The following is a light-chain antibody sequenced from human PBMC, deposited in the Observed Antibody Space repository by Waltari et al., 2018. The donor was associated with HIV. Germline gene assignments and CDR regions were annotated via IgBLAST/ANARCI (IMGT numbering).Light chain of an antibody. J-gene: IGKJ1*01. CDR3: QQYNNWWT. Sequence: EIVMTQSPATLSVSPGERATLSCRASQSVSSALAWDQQKPGQAPRLLIYAASTRATGIPARFSGSGSGTEFTLTISSLQSEDFALFYCQQYNNWWTFGQGTKVEIK. CDR1: QSVSSA. V-gene: IGKV3-15*01. CDR2: AAS.